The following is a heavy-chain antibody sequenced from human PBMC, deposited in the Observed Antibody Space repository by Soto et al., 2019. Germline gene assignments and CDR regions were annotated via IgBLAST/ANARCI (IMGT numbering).Heavy chain of an antibody. J-gene: IGHJ4*02. D-gene: IGHD6-13*01. CDR2: ISAYNGNT. CDR1: GYTFTSYG. V-gene: IGHV1-18*04. CDR3: ARDPMYSSSWYLGY. Sequence: ASVKVSCKASGYTFTSYGISWVRQAPGQGLEWMGWISAYNGNTNYAQKLQGRVTMTTDTSTSTAYMELRSLRSDDTAVYYCARDPMYSSSWYLGYWGQGILVTVSS.